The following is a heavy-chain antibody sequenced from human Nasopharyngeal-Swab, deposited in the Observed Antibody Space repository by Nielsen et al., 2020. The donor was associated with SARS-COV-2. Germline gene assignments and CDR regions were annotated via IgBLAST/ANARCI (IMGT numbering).Heavy chain of an antibody. J-gene: IGHJ4*02. CDR1: GGSISSSSYY. V-gene: IGHV4-39*07. Sequence: SETLSLTCTVSGGSISSSSYYWGWIRQPPGKGLEWIGSIYYSGGTYYNPSLKSRVTISVDTSKNQFSLKLSSVTAADTAVYYCASAYYYDRYFDYWGQGTVVTVSS. CDR3: ASAYYYDRYFDY. CDR2: IYYSGGT. D-gene: IGHD3-22*01.